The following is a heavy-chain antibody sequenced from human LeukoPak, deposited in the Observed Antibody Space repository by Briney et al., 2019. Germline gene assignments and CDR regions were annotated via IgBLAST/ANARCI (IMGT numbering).Heavy chain of an antibody. J-gene: IGHJ5*02. D-gene: IGHD3-10*01. V-gene: IGHV3-66*01. CDR1: GFIVSNTY. CDR3: ASFGRYNWFDP. CDR2: IYTGSTT. Sequence: PGGSLRLSCAASGFIVSNTYMSWVRQAPGKGLEWVSTIYTGSTTYYADSVKGRFTISRDNSRNTLYLQMNSLRAEDTAVYYCASFGRYNWFDPWGQGTLVTVSS.